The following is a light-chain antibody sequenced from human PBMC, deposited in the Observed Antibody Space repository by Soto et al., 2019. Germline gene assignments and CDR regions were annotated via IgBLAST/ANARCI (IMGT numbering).Light chain of an antibody. CDR1: STDVAGYNY. CDR2: DVS. V-gene: IGLV2-14*03. CDR3: SSYTSSSTVV. Sequence: QSALTQPASVSGSPGQSITISCTGTSTDVAGYNYVSWYQQHPGKAPKLMIYDVSNRPSGVSNRFSGSKSGNTASLTSSGLQAEDEADYYCSSYTSSSTVVFGGGTKVAVL. J-gene: IGLJ2*01.